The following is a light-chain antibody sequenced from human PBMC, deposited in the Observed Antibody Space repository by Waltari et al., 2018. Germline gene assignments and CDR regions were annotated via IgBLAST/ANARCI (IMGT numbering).Light chain of an antibody. CDR1: PDINTY. CDR2: GAS. J-gene: IGKJ4*01. V-gene: IGKV1-17*01. Sequence: DIQMTQSPSSLSASVGDTVTITCRASPDINTYLNWYQQKPGKAPKRLIYGASGLGTGVPSRFSGSGSGADFTLTITSLQPEDFATYYCLQYNSHPLTFGGGTKVEI. CDR3: LQYNSHPLT.